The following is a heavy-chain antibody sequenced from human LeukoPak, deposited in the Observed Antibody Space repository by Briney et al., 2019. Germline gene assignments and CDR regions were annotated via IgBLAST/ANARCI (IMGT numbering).Heavy chain of an antibody. CDR1: GFTFSSYS. J-gene: IGHJ4*02. V-gene: IGHV3-21*01. D-gene: IGHD6-6*01. CDR2: ISSSSSYI. Sequence: GGSLRLSCAASGFTFSSYSMNWVRQAPEKGLEWVSSISSSSSYIYYADSVNDRFTISRDKAKNSLYLQMNSLRAEDTAVYYCAREIAARPDYWGQGTLVTVSS. CDR3: AREIAARPDY.